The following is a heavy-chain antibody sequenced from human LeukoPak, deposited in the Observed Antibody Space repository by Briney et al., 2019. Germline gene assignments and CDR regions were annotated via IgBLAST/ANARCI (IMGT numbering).Heavy chain of an antibody. CDR1: GFTFSDYY. CDR2: IRYDGSSI. J-gene: IGHJ5*02. CDR3: AKVGDYGDYNWFDP. D-gene: IGHD4-17*01. Sequence: GGSLRLSRAASGFTFSDYYMSWIRQAPGKGLEWVAFIRYDGSSIYYADSVKGRFTISRDNSKNTLYLQMNSLRTKDTAMYYCAKVGDYGDYNWFDPWGQGTLVTVSS. V-gene: IGHV3-30*02.